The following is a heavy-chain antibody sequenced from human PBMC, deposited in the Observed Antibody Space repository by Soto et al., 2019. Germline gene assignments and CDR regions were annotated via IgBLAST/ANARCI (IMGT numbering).Heavy chain of an antibody. J-gene: IGHJ4*02. CDR2: ISGSGGST. D-gene: IGHD4-17*01. Sequence: GGSLRLSCAASGFTFSSYAMSWVRQAPGKGLEWVSAISGSGGSTYYADSVKGRFTISRDNSKNTLYLQMNSLRAEDTAVYYCAKDLEHTTVINDYFDYWGQGTLVTVSS. V-gene: IGHV3-23*01. CDR1: GFTFSSYA. CDR3: AKDLEHTTVINDYFDY.